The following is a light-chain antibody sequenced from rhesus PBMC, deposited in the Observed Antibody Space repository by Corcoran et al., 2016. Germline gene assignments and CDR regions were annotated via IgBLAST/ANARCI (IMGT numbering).Light chain of an antibody. CDR3: LQSTNWPT. CDR2: GAS. J-gene: IGKJ4*01. Sequence: EIVMTQSPATLALSPGERATLSCRASQSVSSYLAWYQQNPGQAPRLLIYGASSRATGIPDRFSASVSGTEFNLTISSLEPEDVGVYFCLQSTNWPTFGGGTKVEIK. CDR1: QSVSSY. V-gene: IGKV3-24*04.